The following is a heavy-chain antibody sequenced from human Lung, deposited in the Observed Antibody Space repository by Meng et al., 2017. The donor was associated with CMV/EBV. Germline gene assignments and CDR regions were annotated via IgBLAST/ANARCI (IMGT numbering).Heavy chain of an antibody. CDR1: GVYIRISDW. V-gene: IGHV4-4*02. D-gene: IGHD6-19*01. CDR3: ARDPYATGWAG. J-gene: IGHJ4*02. CDR2: IYHSGGT. Sequence: PQSVPGPVNPSGTPSLTGAFSGVYIRISDWGSWVPQPPGKGLEWIGEIYHSGGTNYNPSLRGRVTISLDKSKNQFSLTLRSVTAADTAVYYCARDPYATGWAGWGQGTLVTVSS.